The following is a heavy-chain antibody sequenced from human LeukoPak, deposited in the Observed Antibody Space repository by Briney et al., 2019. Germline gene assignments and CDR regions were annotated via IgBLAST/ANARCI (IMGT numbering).Heavy chain of an antibody. CDR2: IYSGGST. V-gene: IGHV3-53*01. D-gene: IGHD3-22*01. Sequence: PGGSLRLSCVASGFTVSSNQMSWVRQAPGKGLEWVSVIYSGGSTYYADSVKGRFTISRDNSKNTLYLQMNSLRAEDTAVYYCAREGGYDSRYYFDYWGQGTLVTVSS. J-gene: IGHJ4*02. CDR1: GFTVSSNQ. CDR3: AREGGYDSRYYFDY.